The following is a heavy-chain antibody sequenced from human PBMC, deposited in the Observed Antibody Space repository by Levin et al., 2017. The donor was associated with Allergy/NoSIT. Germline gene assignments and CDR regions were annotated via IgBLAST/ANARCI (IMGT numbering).Heavy chain of an antibody. J-gene: IGHJ3*02. V-gene: IGHV3-53*01. Sequence: LSLTCAASGFTVSSNYMSWVRQAPGKGLEWVSVIYSGGSTYYADSVKGRFTISRDNSKNTLYLQMNSLRAEDTAVYYCARESTGDYYDSSGYYDGGAFDIWGQGTMVTVSS. D-gene: IGHD3-22*01. CDR1: GFTVSSNY. CDR2: IYSGGST. CDR3: ARESTGDYYDSSGYYDGGAFDI.